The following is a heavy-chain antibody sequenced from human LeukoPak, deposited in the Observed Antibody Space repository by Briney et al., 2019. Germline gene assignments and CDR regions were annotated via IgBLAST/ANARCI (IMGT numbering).Heavy chain of an antibody. CDR1: GFTFSSYG. CDR3: AKDEWYSGSSGYFDY. J-gene: IGHJ4*02. Sequence: PGRSLRLSCAASGFTFSSYGMHWVRQAPGKGLEWVAVISYDGSNKYYADSVKGRFTISRDNSKNTLYLQMNSLRAEDTAVYYCAKDEWYSGSSGYFDYWGQGTLVTVSS. V-gene: IGHV3-30*18. D-gene: IGHD1-26*01. CDR2: ISYDGSNK.